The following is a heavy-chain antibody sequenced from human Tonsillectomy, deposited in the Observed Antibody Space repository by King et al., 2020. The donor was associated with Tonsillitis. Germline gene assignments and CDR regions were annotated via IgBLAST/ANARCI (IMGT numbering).Heavy chain of an antibody. CDR1: GFSFSSYS. CDR3: ARGVVAAAPGTAYYFLDV. V-gene: IGHV3-21*01. CDR2: INSDSTYI. Sequence: VQLVESGGGLVKPGGSLRLSCAASGFSFSSYSMNWVRQAPGKGLEWVSSINSDSTYIYYTDSVKGRFTISRDNAKNSLYLQMNSLRAEDTAVFYCARGVVAAAPGTAYYFLDVWGRGTTVTVSS. J-gene: IGHJ6*03. D-gene: IGHD6-13*01.